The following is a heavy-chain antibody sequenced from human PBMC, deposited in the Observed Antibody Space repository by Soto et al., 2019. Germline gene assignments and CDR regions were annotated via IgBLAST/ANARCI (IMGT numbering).Heavy chain of an antibody. D-gene: IGHD6-19*01. V-gene: IGHV1-3*05. CDR3: ARSTGGWLYYSDY. J-gene: IGHJ4*02. CDR2: INAGNGNT. CDR1: GYTFTSYA. Sequence: QVQLVQSGAEEKKPGASVKVSCKASGYTFTSYAMHWVRQAPGQRLEWMGWINAGNGNTKYSQKFQGRVTITRDTSASTAYMELRSLRSEDTAVYYCARSTGGWLYYSDYWGQGTLVTVSS.